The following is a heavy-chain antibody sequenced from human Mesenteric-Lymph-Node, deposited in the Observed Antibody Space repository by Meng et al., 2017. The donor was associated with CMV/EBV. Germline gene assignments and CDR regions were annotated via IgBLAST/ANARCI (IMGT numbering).Heavy chain of an antibody. J-gene: IGHJ3*02. Sequence: ASVKVSCKVFGHSFSDISKHWVRQAPGKGLEWMGGSDPEDGETFHAQKFQGRITMTEDTSTDTAYMELSGLTPEDTAVYYCTTVYAIRSGAFDIWGQGTMVTVSS. CDR2: SDPEDGET. V-gene: IGHV1-24*01. CDR1: GHSFSDIS. D-gene: IGHD2-8*01. CDR3: TTVYAIRSGAFDI.